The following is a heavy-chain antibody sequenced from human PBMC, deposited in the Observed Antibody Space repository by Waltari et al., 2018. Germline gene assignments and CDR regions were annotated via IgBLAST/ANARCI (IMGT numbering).Heavy chain of an antibody. CDR2: IYYSGTT. J-gene: IGHJ4*02. D-gene: IGHD3-22*01. CDR3: ARDNGDSSVDY. CDR1: GGSISSGCYY. V-gene: IGHV4-31*03. Sequence: QVQLQESGPGLVKTSQTLSLTCTVSGGSISSGCYYWSWIRQPPGKGREWMGYIYYSGTTYYNRALKSRITISGDTSKNLFSLKLSSVTAADTAVYYCARDNGDSSVDYWGQGTLVTVSS.